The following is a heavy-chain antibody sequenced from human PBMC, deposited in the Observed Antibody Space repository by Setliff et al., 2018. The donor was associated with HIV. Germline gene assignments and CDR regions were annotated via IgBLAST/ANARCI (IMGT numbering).Heavy chain of an antibody. CDR2: IYYSGST. CDR1: GGSISSGGYY. V-gene: IGHV4-31*03. CDR3: ARETGIVVVPAATYDAFDI. J-gene: IGHJ3*02. D-gene: IGHD2-2*01. Sequence: PSETLSLTCTVPGGSISSGGYYWSWIRQHPGKGLEWIGYIYYSGSTYYNPSLKSRVTISVDTSKNQFSLKLSSVTAADTAVYYCARETGIVVVPAATYDAFDIWGQGTMVTVSS.